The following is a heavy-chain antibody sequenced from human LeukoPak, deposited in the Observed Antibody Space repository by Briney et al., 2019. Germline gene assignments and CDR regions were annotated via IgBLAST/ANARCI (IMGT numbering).Heavy chain of an antibody. CDR3: ARHVTAGIDY. V-gene: IGHV4-39*01. D-gene: IGHD1-1*01. J-gene: IGHJ4*02. CDR1: GVSISSSSYF. CDR2: IYYSGST. Sequence: SETLSLTCTVSGVSISSSSYFWGWLRQPPGKGLEWIGSIYYSGSTYSNPSLKSRVTISLDTSKTQFSLKLSSVTAADTAVYYCARHVTAGIDYWGQGTLVTVSS.